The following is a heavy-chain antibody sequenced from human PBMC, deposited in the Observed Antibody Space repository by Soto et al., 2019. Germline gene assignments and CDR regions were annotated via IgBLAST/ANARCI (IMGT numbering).Heavy chain of an antibody. CDR2: IWYDGSNK. CDR1: GFTFGSYG. V-gene: IGHV3-33*01. Sequence: GGSLRLSCAASGFTFGSYGMHWVRQAPGKGLEWVAVIWYDGSNKYYADSVKGRFTISRDNSKNTLYLQMNSLRAEDTAVYYCARDGGYSYGYFDYWGQGTLVTVSS. D-gene: IGHD5-18*01. J-gene: IGHJ4*02. CDR3: ARDGGYSYGYFDY.